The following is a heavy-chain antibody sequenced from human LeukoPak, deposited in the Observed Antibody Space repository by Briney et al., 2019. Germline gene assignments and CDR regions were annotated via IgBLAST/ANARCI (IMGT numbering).Heavy chain of an antibody. J-gene: IGHJ5*02. V-gene: IGHV4-34*01. D-gene: IGHD2-15*01. CDR1: GGSFSGYY. Sequence: SETLSLTCAVYGGSFSGYYWSWIRQPPGKGLEWIGEINHSGSTNYNPSLKSRVTISVDTSKNQFSPKLSSVTAADTAVYYCARLRSCSGGSCYSPWFDPWGQGTLVTVSS. CDR3: ARLRSCSGGSCYSPWFDP. CDR2: INHSGST.